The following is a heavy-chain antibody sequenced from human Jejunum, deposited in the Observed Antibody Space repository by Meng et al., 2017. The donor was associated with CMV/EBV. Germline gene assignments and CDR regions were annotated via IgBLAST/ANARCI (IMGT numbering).Heavy chain of an antibody. CDR2: IYHSGRT. Sequence: GRRQGCGPGCVKPSGTLSLTCDVSGGSIRNDQWWSWVRQAPGKGLEWIGEIYHSGRTNYNPSVKSRVSMSVDKSQNHFSLRLSSVTAADTAVYYCTTLYGDSISWGQGTLVTVSS. CDR1: GGSIRNDQW. D-gene: IGHD4-17*01. CDR3: TTLYGDSIS. J-gene: IGHJ4*02. V-gene: IGHV4-4*02.